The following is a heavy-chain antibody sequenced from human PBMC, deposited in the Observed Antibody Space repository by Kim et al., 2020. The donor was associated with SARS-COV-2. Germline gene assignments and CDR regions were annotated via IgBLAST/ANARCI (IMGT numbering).Heavy chain of an antibody. Sequence: EDGSERYYVDSVKGRFTVSKDNAKNSLYLQMNSLRVEDTAIYYCAGDALSSWGQGTLVTVSS. CDR3: AGDALSS. CDR2: EDGSER. J-gene: IGHJ4*02. V-gene: IGHV3-7*03.